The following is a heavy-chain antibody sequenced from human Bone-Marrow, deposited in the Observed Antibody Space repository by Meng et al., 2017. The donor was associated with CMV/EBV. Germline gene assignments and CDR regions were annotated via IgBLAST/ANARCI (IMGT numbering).Heavy chain of an antibody. CDR2: ISGSGGRR. D-gene: IGHD3-10*01. J-gene: IGHJ5*02. V-gene: IGHV3-23*01. CDR1: GFTFSSSA. CDR3: AGDVPGDDWFDP. Sequence: CAASGFTFSSSAMTWVRQAPGKGLEWVSGISGSGGRRDYADSVKGRFTISRDNSKHTLYLQMSSLRVEDPAVYYCAGDVPGDDWFDPWGQGTLVTVSS.